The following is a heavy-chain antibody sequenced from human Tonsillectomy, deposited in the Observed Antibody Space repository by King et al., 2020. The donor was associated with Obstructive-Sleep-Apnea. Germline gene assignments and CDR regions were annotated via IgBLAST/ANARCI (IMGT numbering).Heavy chain of an antibody. CDR1: GFTFSSYA. J-gene: IGHJ3*02. V-gene: IGHV3-23*04. CDR2: ISGSGGST. CDR3: AKDRVTTVVTPAADAFDI. D-gene: IGHD4-23*01. Sequence: VQLVESGGGLVQPGGSLRLSCAASGFTFSSYAMSWVRQAPGKGLEWVSAISGSGGSTYYADSVRGRFTISRDNSKNTLNLQMNSLRAEDTAVYYCAKDRVTTVVTPAADAFDIWGQGTMVTVSS.